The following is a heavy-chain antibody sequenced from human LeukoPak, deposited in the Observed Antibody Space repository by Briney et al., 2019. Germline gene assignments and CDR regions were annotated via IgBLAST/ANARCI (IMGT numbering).Heavy chain of an antibody. Sequence: SETLSLTCTVSGYSISSGYYWGWIRQPPGKGLEWIGSIYHSGSTYYNPSLKSRVTISVDTSKNQFSLKLSSVTAADTAVYYCARVEYYYDSSGYYLSWYFDLWGRGTLVTVSS. V-gene: IGHV4-38-2*02. D-gene: IGHD3-22*01. J-gene: IGHJ2*01. CDR2: IYHSGST. CDR3: ARVEYYYDSSGYYLSWYFDL. CDR1: GYSISSGYY.